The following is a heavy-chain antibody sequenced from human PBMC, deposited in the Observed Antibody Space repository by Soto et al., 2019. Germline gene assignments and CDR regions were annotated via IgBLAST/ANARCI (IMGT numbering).Heavy chain of an antibody. Sequence: QVQLVQSGAEVKRPGASVKVSCKASGDTLKTFDVSWVRQAPGQGPEWMAWIPTHNGDTNFAQKFRGRVSLTAHTSGPTASIELRNHRSDDTGVYFCARFNFTSAGDNYCYHMDVMGKGTTVSVS. V-gene: IGHV1-18*04. CDR1: GDTLKTFD. J-gene: IGHJ6*03. D-gene: IGHD1-1*01. CDR3: ARFNFTSAGDNYCYHMDV. CDR2: IPTHNGDT.